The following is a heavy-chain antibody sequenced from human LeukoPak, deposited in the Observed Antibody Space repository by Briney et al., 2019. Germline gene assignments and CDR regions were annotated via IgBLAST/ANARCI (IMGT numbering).Heavy chain of an antibody. CDR2: ISSSSSYT. V-gene: IGHV3-11*06. D-gene: IGHD2-2*01. CDR1: GFTFSDYY. CDR3: ARDKVDIVVVPAATSTPRFDY. J-gene: IGHJ4*02. Sequence: PGGSLRLSCAASGFTFSDYYMSWIRQAPGKGLEWVSYISSSSSYTNYADSVKGRFTISRDNAKNSLFLQMNSLRAEDTAVYYCARDKVDIVVVPAATSTPRFDYWGQGTLVTVSS.